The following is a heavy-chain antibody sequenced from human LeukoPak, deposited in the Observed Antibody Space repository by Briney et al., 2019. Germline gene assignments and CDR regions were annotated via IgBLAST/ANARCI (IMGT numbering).Heavy chain of an antibody. Sequence: GRSLRLSCAASVYTFCTYGMHWVRQAPGKGLERVAIIWYDGSVKYYSDSVKSRYTISRDNSRNTLYMQMKSIRAEDTAVYYWARAMCLPSGSFDFWGQGTLVTVSS. CDR3: ARAMCLPSGSFDF. D-gene: IGHD3-10*01. CDR1: VYTFCTYG. CDR2: IWYDGSVK. V-gene: IGHV3-33*01. J-gene: IGHJ4*02.